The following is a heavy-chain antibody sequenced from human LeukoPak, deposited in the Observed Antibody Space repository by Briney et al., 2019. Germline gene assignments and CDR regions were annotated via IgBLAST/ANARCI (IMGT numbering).Heavy chain of an antibody. Sequence: PGGSLRLSCATSGFTVSRNYMSWVRQAPAKGLEWVSVIYSADSAYYADSVRGRFTISRDSSKNTLYLQMNSLRADDTAVYYCAREVGGGATNYFDYWGQGTLVTVSS. J-gene: IGHJ4*02. V-gene: IGHV3-53*01. CDR1: GFTVSRNY. D-gene: IGHD1-26*01. CDR3: AREVGGGATNYFDY. CDR2: IYSADSA.